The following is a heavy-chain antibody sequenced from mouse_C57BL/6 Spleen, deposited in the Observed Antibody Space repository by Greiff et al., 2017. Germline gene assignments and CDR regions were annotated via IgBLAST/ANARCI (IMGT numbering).Heavy chain of an antibody. CDR2: IDPSDSYT. J-gene: IGHJ2*01. D-gene: IGHD4-1*01. CDR3: AAGTGNFDY. Sequence: VQLQQPGAELVKPGASVKLSCKASGYTFTSYWMQWVKQRPGQGLEWIGEIDPSDSYTNYNQKFKGKATLTVDTSSSTAYMQLSSLTSEDSAVYYCAAGTGNFDYWGQGTTLTVSS. V-gene: IGHV1-50*01. CDR1: GYTFTSYW.